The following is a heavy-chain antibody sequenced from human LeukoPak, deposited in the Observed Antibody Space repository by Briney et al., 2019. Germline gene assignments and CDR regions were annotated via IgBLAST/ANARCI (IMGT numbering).Heavy chain of an antibody. CDR1: GFTFSDYY. CDR2: IADSGTTM. V-gene: IGHV3-11*01. J-gene: IGHJ5*02. CDR3: ARVSSNWYWLDP. D-gene: IGHD6-13*01. Sequence: NSGGSLRLSCAASGFTFSDYYMTWIRQAPRKGLEWISYIADSGTTMYYADSVKGRFTISRDNAKNSLYLQMNSLRVEDTAMYYCARVSSNWYWLDPWGQGTLVSVSS.